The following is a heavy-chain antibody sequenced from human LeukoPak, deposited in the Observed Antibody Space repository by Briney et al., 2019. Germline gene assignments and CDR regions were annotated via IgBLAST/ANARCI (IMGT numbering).Heavy chain of an antibody. Sequence: GGSLRLSRAASGFTFSSYEMNWVRQAPGKGLEWVSYISSSGSTIYYADSVKGRFTISRDNAENSLYLQMNSLRAEDTAVYYCAELGITMIGGVWGKGTTVTISS. CDR1: GFTFSSYE. CDR2: ISSSGSTI. D-gene: IGHD3-10*02. CDR3: AELGITMIGGV. J-gene: IGHJ6*04. V-gene: IGHV3-48*03.